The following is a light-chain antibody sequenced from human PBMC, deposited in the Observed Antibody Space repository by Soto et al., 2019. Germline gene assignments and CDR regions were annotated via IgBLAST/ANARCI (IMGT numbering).Light chain of an antibody. CDR2: AAS. V-gene: IGKV1-39*01. J-gene: IGKJ1*01. CDR1: QDMKTY. CDR3: QQSFSSPPWT. Sequence: DIQMTQSPSSLSASVGDSVTITCRASQDMKTYLNWYQQKPGKAPNLLIYAASSLHSGVPSRFSGSGSGTDFTLTISSLQPEDFATYYCQQSFSSPPWTFGQGTKVDIK.